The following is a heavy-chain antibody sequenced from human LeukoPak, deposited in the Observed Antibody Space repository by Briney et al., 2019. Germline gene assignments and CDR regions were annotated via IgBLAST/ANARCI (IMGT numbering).Heavy chain of an antibody. CDR2: IFYSGNT. V-gene: IGHV4-39*01. CDR1: GGSISSSNYY. Sequence: SETLSLTCTVSGGSISSSNYYWGWIRQPPGKGLEWIGNIFYSGNTYYNPSLKSRVTISVDTSKNQFSLRLSSVTAADTAVYYCARLGGYSYGSSYYFDYWGQGTLVTVSS. CDR3: ARLGGYSYGSSYYFDY. J-gene: IGHJ4*02. D-gene: IGHD5-18*01.